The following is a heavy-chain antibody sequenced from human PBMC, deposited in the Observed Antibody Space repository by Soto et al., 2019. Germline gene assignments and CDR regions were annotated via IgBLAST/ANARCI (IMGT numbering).Heavy chain of an antibody. J-gene: IGHJ6*02. CDR3: ARDLRSTYYYGMAV. D-gene: IGHD3-10*01. Sequence: GGSLRLSCAASGFTFSSYGMHWVRQAPGKGLEWVAVIWYDGSNKYYADSVKGRFTISRDNSKNTLYLQMNSLRAEDTAVYYCARDLRSTYYYGMAVWGQGTTVTVSS. V-gene: IGHV3-33*01. CDR2: IWYDGSNK. CDR1: GFTFSSYG.